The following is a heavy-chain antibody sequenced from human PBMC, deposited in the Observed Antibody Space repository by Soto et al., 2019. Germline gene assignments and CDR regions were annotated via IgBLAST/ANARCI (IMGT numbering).Heavy chain of an antibody. CDR2: IYYSGST. CDR3: ARVKYSSSWGPFDY. D-gene: IGHD6-13*01. J-gene: IGHJ4*02. CDR1: GGSISSGGYY. Sequence: TSETLSLTCTVSGGSISSGGYYWSWIRQHPGKGLEWIGYIYYSGSTYYNPSLKSRVTISVDTSKNQFSLKLSSVTAADTAVYYCARVKYSSSWGPFDYWGQGTLVTVSS. V-gene: IGHV4-31*03.